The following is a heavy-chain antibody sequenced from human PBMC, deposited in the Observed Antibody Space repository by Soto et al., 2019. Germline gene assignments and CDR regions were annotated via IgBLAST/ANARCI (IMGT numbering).Heavy chain of an antibody. CDR2: IYYSGST. D-gene: IGHD5-18*01. Sequence: SETPPLTCTVSGGSISSYYWSWIRQPPGKGLEWIGYIYYSGSTNYNPSLKSRITVNADTSKNQVSLQLDSVTPDDTAVYYCARDPGYSYGYNWGQGTLVTVSS. CDR3: ARDPGYSYGYN. CDR1: GGSISSYY. J-gene: IGHJ4*02. V-gene: IGHV4-59*12.